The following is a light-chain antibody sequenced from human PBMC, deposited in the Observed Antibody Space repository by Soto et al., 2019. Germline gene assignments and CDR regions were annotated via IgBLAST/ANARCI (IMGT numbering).Light chain of an antibody. V-gene: IGKV3-20*01. CDR1: QSVNNNY. Sequence: EIVLMQSPGTLSLSPGEGATLSCRASQSVNNNYLAWYQQSPGQAPTVLIFDTSRRATGVPDRFSGSGSGTDFTLRISRVEPDDFAVYYCQQYGSSQFTVGPGTKVNIK. CDR3: QQYGSSQFT. CDR2: DTS. J-gene: IGKJ3*01.